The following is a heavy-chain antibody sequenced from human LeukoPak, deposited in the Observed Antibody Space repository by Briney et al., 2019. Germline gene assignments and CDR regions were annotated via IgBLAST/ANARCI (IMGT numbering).Heavy chain of an antibody. V-gene: IGHV4-39*01. CDR1: GGSISSSSYY. D-gene: IGHD5-18*01. Sequence: PSETLSLTCTVSGGSISSSSYYWGWIRQPPGKGLEWIGSIYYSGSTYYNPSLKSRVTISVDTSKNQFSLKLSSVTAADTAVYYCARSGYGYGHFDYWGQGTLVTVSS. J-gene: IGHJ4*02. CDR3: ARSGYGYGHFDY. CDR2: IYYSGST.